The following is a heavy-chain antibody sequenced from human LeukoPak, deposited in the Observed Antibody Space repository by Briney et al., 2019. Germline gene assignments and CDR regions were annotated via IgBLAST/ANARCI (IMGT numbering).Heavy chain of an antibody. Sequence: GGSLRLSCTASGFTFGDYAMSWFRQAPGKGLEWVGFIRSKAYGGTTEYAASVKGRLTISRDDSKSIAYLQMNSLKTEDTAVYYCTRDGPHSGYSSGWYLNYYYYYGMDVWGQGTMVTVSS. CDR3: TRDGPHSGYSSGWYLNYYYYYGMDV. V-gene: IGHV3-49*03. J-gene: IGHJ6*02. CDR1: GFTFGDYA. D-gene: IGHD6-19*01. CDR2: IRSKAYGGTT.